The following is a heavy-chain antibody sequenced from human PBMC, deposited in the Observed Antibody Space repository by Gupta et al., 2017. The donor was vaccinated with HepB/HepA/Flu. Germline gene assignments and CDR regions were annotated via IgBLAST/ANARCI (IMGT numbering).Heavy chain of an antibody. CDR1: TNNNYY. J-gene: IGHJ4*02. Sequence: TNNNYYWAWIRQPPGKGLEWIGKIHYSGSPYYNPSLKSRVTISVDASKNQFSLKLNSVTAADTAIYYCARLAGYSSGWHGYYFDYWGQGTLVTVSP. V-gene: IGHV4-39*01. CDR3: ARLAGYSSGWHGYYFDY. CDR2: IHYSGSP. D-gene: IGHD6-19*01.